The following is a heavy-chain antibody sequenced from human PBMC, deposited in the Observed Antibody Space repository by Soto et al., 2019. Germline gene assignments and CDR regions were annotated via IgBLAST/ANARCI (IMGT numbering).Heavy chain of an antibody. V-gene: IGHV4-31*03. Sequence: QVQLQESGPGLVKPSQTLSLTCTVSGGSMNSGGYCWSWIRQHPGEGLEWIGCISYGGTTSYNPPLESXXIISVDTSKNQFSLQLTSVTAADTAVYYCSRGILVWGQGTLITVSS. CDR2: ISYGGTT. CDR3: SRGILV. D-gene: IGHD2-15*01. J-gene: IGHJ4*02. CDR1: GGSMNSGGYC.